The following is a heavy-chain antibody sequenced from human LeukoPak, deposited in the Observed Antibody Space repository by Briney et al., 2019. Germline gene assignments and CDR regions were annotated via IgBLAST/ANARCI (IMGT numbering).Heavy chain of an antibody. D-gene: IGHD5-24*01. CDR1: GYTFTSYG. J-gene: IGHJ4*02. CDR2: ISAYNGNT. V-gene: IGHV1-18*01. CDR3: TRASRGRWIRYHNRPLDY. Sequence: GASVKVSCKASGYTFTSYGISWVRQAPGQGLEWMGWISAYNGNTNYAQKLQGRVTMTTDTSTSTAYMELRSLRSDDTALYYWTRASRGRWIRYHNRPLDYWGQGTLVTVSS.